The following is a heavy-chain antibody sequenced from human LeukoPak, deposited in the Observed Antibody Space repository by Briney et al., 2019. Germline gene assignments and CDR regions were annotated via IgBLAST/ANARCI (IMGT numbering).Heavy chain of an antibody. J-gene: IGHJ4*02. Sequence: GGSLRLSCAASGFTFSSYGMHWVRLAPGKGLEWVAVISYDGTIKYYADSVQGRFTISRDNSKNTLFLQMNSLRAEDTAVFYCARVGTLEAAGSPDYWGQGTLVTVSS. CDR1: GFTFSSYG. D-gene: IGHD6-13*01. CDR3: ARVGTLEAAGSPDY. V-gene: IGHV3-30*03. CDR2: ISYDGTIK.